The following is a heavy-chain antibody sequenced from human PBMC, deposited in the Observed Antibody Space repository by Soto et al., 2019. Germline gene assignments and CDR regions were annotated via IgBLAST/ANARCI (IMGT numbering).Heavy chain of an antibody. D-gene: IGHD5-18*01. J-gene: IGHJ4*02. Sequence: SVEVSLRASGCRFTTFYIHWVRQAPGQGLEWMGRMNVDTGGTTYAQKFQGRVTMTRDTSISTAYMEVTNVKSDDTAIYYCARDGNFVLRGYSFGFDFWGQGTRVTVSS. CDR3: ARDGNFVLRGYSFGFDF. CDR1: GCRFTTFY. CDR2: MNVDTGGT. V-gene: IGHV1-2*06.